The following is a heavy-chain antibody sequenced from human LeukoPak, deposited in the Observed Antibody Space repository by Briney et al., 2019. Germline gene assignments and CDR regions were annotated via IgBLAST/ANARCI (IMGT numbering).Heavy chain of an antibody. CDR1: GFTFSNYA. V-gene: IGHV3-23*01. Sequence: HPGGSLRHSCAASGFTFSNYAMSWVRQAPGKGLEWVSAISGSGGSTYYADSVKGRFTISRDNSKNTLYLQMNSLRAEDTAVYYCARLNYDYVWGSYRSDAFDIWGQGTMVTVSS. D-gene: IGHD3-16*02. J-gene: IGHJ3*02. CDR2: ISGSGGST. CDR3: ARLNYDYVWGSYRSDAFDI.